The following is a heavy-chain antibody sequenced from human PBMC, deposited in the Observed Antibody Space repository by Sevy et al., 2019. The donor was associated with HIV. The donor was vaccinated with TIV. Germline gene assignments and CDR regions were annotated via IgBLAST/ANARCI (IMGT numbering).Heavy chain of an antibody. CDR1: GYSFTSYW. D-gene: IGHD6-6*01. Sequence: GESLKISCKGSGYSFTSYWIGWVRQMPGKGLEWMGIIYPGDSDTRYSPSFRGQVTISADKSISTAYLQWSSLKASDTAMYYCARQSSSSEGAFDIWGQGTMVTVSS. V-gene: IGHV5-51*01. CDR2: IYPGDSDT. J-gene: IGHJ3*02. CDR3: ARQSSSSEGAFDI.